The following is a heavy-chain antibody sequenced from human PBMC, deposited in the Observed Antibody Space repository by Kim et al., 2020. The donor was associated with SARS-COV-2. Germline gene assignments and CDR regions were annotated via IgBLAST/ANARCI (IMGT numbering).Heavy chain of an antibody. V-gene: IGHV4-34*01. J-gene: IGHJ3*02. Sequence: KSRVTISVDTSKNQFSLKLSSVTAADTAVYYCARSSHIVVVTAMGSAFDIWGQGTMVTVSS. CDR3: ARSSHIVVVTAMGSAFDI. D-gene: IGHD2-21*02.